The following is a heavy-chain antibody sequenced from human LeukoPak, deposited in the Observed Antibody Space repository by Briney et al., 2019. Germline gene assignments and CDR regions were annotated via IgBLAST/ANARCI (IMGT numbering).Heavy chain of an antibody. Sequence: PGGSLRLSCAASGFTFSSSWMAWVRQAPGKGLEWVGNIKEDGTAKNYVVSVRGRFTISRDNAKNSLYLQMNSLRGEDTAVYYCTRDNLLWSGYIDYWGQGTLVTVSS. V-gene: IGHV3-7*01. CDR2: IKEDGTAK. D-gene: IGHD3-3*01. J-gene: IGHJ4*02. CDR1: GFTFSSSW. CDR3: TRDNLLWSGYIDY.